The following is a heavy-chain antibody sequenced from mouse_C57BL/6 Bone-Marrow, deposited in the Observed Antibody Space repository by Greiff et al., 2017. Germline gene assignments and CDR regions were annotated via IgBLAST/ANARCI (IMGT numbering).Heavy chain of an antibody. V-gene: IGHV1-9*01. CDR2: ILPGSGST. CDR1: GYTFTGYW. J-gene: IGHJ3*01. CDR3: ASGGPYDGYYEGFAY. D-gene: IGHD2-3*01. Sequence: VKLMESGAELMKPGASVKLSCKATGYTFTGYWIEWVKQRPGHGLEWIGEILPGSGSTNYNEKFKGKATFTADTSSNPAYMQLSSLTTEDSAIYYCASGGPYDGYYEGFAYWGQGTLVTVSA.